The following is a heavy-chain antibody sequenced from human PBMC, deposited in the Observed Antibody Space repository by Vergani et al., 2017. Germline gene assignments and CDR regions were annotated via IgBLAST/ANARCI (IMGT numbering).Heavy chain of an antibody. CDR3: AREGHYDFWSGYYTDY. CDR1: GGSISSGDYY. Sequence: QVQLQESGPGLVKPSQTLSLTCTVSGGSISSGDYYWSWIRQPPGKGLEWIGYIYYCGSTYYNPSLKSRVTISVDTSKNQFSLKLSSVTAADTAVYYCAREGHYDFWSGYYTDYWGQGTLVTVSS. D-gene: IGHD3-3*01. V-gene: IGHV4-30-4*08. J-gene: IGHJ4*02. CDR2: IYYCGST.